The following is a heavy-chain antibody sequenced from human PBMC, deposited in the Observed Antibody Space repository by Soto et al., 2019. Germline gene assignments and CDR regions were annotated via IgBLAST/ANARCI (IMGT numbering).Heavy chain of an antibody. J-gene: IGHJ6*02. CDR3: ARVFPPIYGSGSYYNYYYYGMDV. CDR1: GFTFSSYG. D-gene: IGHD3-10*01. CDR2: IWYDGSNK. Sequence: GGTLRLSCAASGFTFSSYGMHWVRQAPGKGLEWEAVIWYDGSNKYYADSVKGRFTISRDNSKNTLYLQMNSLGAEDTAVYYCARVFPPIYGSGSYYNYYYYGMDVWGQGTTVTVSS. V-gene: IGHV3-33*01.